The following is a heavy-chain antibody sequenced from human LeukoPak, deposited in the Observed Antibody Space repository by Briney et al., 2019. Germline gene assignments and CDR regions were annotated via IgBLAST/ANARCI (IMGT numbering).Heavy chain of an antibody. Sequence: GGSLRLSCAASGFTFSDYYMSWIRQAPGKGLEWVSCISSSGSTIYYADSVKGRFTISRDNAKNSLYLQMNSLRAEDTAVYYCARDRTYYYDSSGYYLALGNYFDYWGQGTLVTVSS. D-gene: IGHD3-22*01. CDR3: ARDRTYYYDSSGYYLALGNYFDY. CDR1: GFTFSDYY. V-gene: IGHV3-11*01. CDR2: ISSSGSTI. J-gene: IGHJ4*02.